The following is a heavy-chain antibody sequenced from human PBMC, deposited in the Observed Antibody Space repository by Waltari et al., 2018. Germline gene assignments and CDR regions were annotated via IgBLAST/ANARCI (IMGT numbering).Heavy chain of an antibody. J-gene: IGHJ4*02. CDR2: IRFDGTGQ. CDR3: ARGSADFVRFWDS. V-gene: IGHV3-7*03. Sequence: EVYLAEAGGALVQPGGSWRPACVASGSRLGRTWMSWVRQAPGKGLEWVANIRFDGTGQYYVDSVRGRFTISRDNTRNSLYLQMNGLRDDDTAVYYCARGSADFVRFWDSWGQGTLVTVSS. CDR1: GSRLGRTW. D-gene: IGHD3-10*01.